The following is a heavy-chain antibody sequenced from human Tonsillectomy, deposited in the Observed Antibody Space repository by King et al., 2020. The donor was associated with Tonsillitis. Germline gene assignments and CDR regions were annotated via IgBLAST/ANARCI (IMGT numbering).Heavy chain of an antibody. D-gene: IGHD3-10*01. Sequence: QLVESGGGVGQPGGSLRVSCAASGFTFSHYDMHWVRQAPGKGLEWVAVISHHGIKKYYAESVTGRFTISRDNANNTLYLLMNSPTSEDTAVYFCAKIGSTVGEYWGQGTLVTVSS. CDR2: ISHHGIKK. CDR1: GFTFSHYD. CDR3: AKIGSTVGEY. J-gene: IGHJ4*02. V-gene: IGHV3-33*03.